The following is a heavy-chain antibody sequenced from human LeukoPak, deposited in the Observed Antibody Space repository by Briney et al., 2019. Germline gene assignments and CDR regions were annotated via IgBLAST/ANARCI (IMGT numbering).Heavy chain of an antibody. D-gene: IGHD3-10*01. J-gene: IGHJ5*02. Sequence: GASVKVSCKASGYTFTSYYMHWVRQAPGQGLEWMGWINPNSGGTNYAQKFQGWVTMTRDTSISTAYMELSRLRSDDTAVYYCARDRYYGSGSYFNWFDPWGQGTLVTVSS. V-gene: IGHV1-2*04. CDR3: ARDRYYGSGSYFNWFDP. CDR1: GYTFTSYY. CDR2: INPNSGGT.